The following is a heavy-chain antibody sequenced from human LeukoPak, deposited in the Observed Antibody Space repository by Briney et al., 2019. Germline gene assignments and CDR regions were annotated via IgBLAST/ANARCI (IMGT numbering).Heavy chain of an antibody. CDR3: ARLEFGGLYT. V-gene: IGHV5-51*01. Sequence: GESLKISCKGSGYSFTSYLIGWVRQMPGKGLEWMGIIYAADSDTRYSPSFQGQVTISADKSISTAYLQWSGLKVSDTAIYYCARLEFGGLYTWGQGTLATVSS. J-gene: IGHJ5*02. CDR1: GYSFTSYL. CDR2: IYAADSDT. D-gene: IGHD3-10*01.